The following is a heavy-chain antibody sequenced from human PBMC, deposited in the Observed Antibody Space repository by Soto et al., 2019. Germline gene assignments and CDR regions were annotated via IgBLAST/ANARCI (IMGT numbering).Heavy chain of an antibody. Sequence: GGSLRLSCAASGFTFSSYEMNWVRQAPGKGLEWVSYISSSGSTIYYADSVKGRFTISRDNAKNSLYLQMNSLRADDTAVYYCARGGYGDYFDYWGQGTLVTVSS. D-gene: IGHD4-17*01. J-gene: IGHJ4*02. CDR3: ARGGYGDYFDY. V-gene: IGHV3-48*03. CDR2: ISSSGSTI. CDR1: GFTFSSYE.